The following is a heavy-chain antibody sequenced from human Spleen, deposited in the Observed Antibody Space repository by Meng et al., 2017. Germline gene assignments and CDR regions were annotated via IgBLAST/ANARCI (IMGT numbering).Heavy chain of an antibody. CDR3: ARVVGDCASCYKGWFDP. D-gene: IGHD2-2*02. J-gene: IGHJ5*02. CDR1: GASISSAVF. Sequence: QGQLQESGPRLVRPSQTLSLTCTVSGASISSAVFWIRIRQPPGKDLEWIVYLSYSGATHYNPSLKSRLTISVDTAKNQFSLSLSSVTAADTTVYYCARVVGDCASCYKGWFDPWGQGTLVTVSS. V-gene: IGHV4-30-4*01. CDR2: LSYSGAT.